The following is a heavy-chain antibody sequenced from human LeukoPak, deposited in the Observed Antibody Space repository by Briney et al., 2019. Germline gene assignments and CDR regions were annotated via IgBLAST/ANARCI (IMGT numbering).Heavy chain of an antibody. CDR1: GVSISSGGYY. J-gene: IGHJ3*02. D-gene: IGHD3-3*01. CDR3: ARDRVADAFDI. CDR2: IYYSGST. V-gene: IGHV4-31*03. Sequence: SETLSLTCTVSGVSISSGGYYWSWIRQHPGKGLEWIGYIYYSGSTYYNPSLKSRVTISVDTSKNQFSLKLSSVTAADTAVYYCARDRVADAFDIWGQGTMVTVSS.